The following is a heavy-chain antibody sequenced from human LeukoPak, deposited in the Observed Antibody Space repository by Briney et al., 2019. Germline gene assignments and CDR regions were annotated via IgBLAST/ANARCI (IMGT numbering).Heavy chain of an antibody. J-gene: IGHJ4*02. CDR1: GGTFSTYA. D-gene: IGHD2-15*01. CDR2: IIPMFGTA. CDR3: ARDPGYCSGGSCYSHFDY. Sequence: SVKVSCKAPGGTFSTYAIRWVRQAPGQGLEWMGGIIPMFGTANYAQKFQGRVTITADKSTSTAYMELSSLRSEDTAVYYCARDPGYCSGGSCYSHFDYWGQGTLVTVSS. V-gene: IGHV1-69*06.